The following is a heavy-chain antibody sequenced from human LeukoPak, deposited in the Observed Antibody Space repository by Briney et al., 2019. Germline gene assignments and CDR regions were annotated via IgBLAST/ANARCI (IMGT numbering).Heavy chain of an antibody. V-gene: IGHV6-1*01. CDR2: TYYRSKWYN. CDR1: GDSVSSNSAA. Sequence: SQTPSLTCAISGDSVSSNSAAWNWIRQSPSRGLEWLGRTYYRSKWYNDYAVSLRSRITINPDTSKNQFSLQLNSVTPEDTAVYYCARGGTGYCTSTSCYFDYWGQGTLVTVSS. CDR3: ARGGTGYCTSTSCYFDY. J-gene: IGHJ4*02. D-gene: IGHD2-2*01.